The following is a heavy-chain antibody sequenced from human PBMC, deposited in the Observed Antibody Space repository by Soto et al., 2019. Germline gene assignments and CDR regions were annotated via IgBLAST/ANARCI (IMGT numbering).Heavy chain of an antibody. J-gene: IGHJ3*02. Sequence: QVQLVESGGGVVQPGRSRRLSCAASGFTFSSYGMHWVRQAPGKGLEWVAVTSYDGSKKYYGDSVKGRFTISRDNSMKTVYLQMDSLIAEDTAVYYCAKELGLWSGYLDAFDIWGQGTMVTVSS. D-gene: IGHD3-3*01. V-gene: IGHV3-30*18. CDR1: GFTFSSYG. CDR2: TSYDGSKK. CDR3: AKELGLWSGYLDAFDI.